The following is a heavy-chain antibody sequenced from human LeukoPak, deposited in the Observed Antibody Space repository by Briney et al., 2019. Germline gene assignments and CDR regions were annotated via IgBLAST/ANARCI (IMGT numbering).Heavy chain of an antibody. V-gene: IGHV4-34*01. CDR1: GGCFSGYY. J-gene: IGHJ4*02. CDR2: INHSGST. Sequence: SETLSLTCAVYGGCFSGYYWSWIRQPPGKGLEWIGEINHSGSTNYNPSLKSRVTISVDTSKNQFSLKLSSVTAADTAVYYCARRLKPRKYYDSSGYSYYFDYWGQGTLVTVSS. D-gene: IGHD3-22*01. CDR3: ARRLKPRKYYDSSGYSYYFDY.